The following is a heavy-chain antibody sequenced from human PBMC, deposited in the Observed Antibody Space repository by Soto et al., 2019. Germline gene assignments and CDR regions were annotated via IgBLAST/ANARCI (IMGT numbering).Heavy chain of an antibody. CDR2: IIPIFGTA. CDR3: ARDGGYCSSTSCRCYYYYGMDV. V-gene: IGHV1-69*01. Sequence: QVQLVQSGAEVKKPGSSVKVSCKASGGTFSSYAISWVRQAPGQGLEWMGGIIPIFGTANYEQKFQGRVTITADESTSTAYMELSSLRSEDTAVYYCARDGGYCSSTSCRCYYYYGMDVWGQGTTVTVSS. CDR1: GGTFSSYA. J-gene: IGHJ6*02. D-gene: IGHD2-2*01.